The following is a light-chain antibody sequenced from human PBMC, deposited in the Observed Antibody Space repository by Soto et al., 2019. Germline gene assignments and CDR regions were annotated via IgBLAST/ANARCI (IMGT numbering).Light chain of an antibody. CDR2: DAS. CDR3: QQYRDWPET. CDR1: HSVSNN. J-gene: IGKJ1*01. Sequence: EIVMTQSPGTLSVSPGERATLSCRASHSVSNNLAWYQQKVGQSPRLLIYDASTRATGVPGRFSGSGSGTQVTLTISSLLPEDFAVYYCQQYRDWPETFGQGTKVEIK. V-gene: IGKV3-15*01.